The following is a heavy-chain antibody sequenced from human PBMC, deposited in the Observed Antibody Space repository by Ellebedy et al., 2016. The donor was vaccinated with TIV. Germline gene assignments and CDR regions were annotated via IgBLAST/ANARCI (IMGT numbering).Heavy chain of an antibody. CDR3: ARDPGGGGDFGDNRFDP. D-gene: IGHD2-21*01. CDR2: LYPDTKT. CDR1: GIIVSDYF. Sequence: PGGSLRLSCEASGIIVSDYFMNWVRQAPGKGLEWVSVLYPDTKTNYTDSVNGRFIVSRDSSKNTLYLQMNSLTAEDTAVCYCARDPGGGGDFGDNRFDPWGQGTLVTVSS. V-gene: IGHV3-66*01. J-gene: IGHJ5*02.